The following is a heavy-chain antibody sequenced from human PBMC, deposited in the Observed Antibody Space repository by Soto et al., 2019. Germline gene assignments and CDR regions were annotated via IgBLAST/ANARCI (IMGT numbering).Heavy chain of an antibody. J-gene: IGHJ6*02. V-gene: IGHV5-51*01. CDR2: IYPGDSDT. Sequence: HGESLKISCKGSGYSFTSYWIGWVRQMPGKGLEWMGIIYPGDSDTRYSPSFQGQVTISADKSISTAYLQWSSLKASDTAMYYCARHRMTTVTDYYYYGMDVWGQGTTVTVSS. CDR1: GYSFTSYW. D-gene: IGHD4-4*01. CDR3: ARHRMTTVTDYYYYGMDV.